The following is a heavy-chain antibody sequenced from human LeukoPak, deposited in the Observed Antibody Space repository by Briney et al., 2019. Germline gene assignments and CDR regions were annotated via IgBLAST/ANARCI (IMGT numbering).Heavy chain of an antibody. Sequence: SETLSLTCAVSGGSISSYYWSWIRQPPGKGLEWIGYIYYSGSTNYNPSLKSRVTISVDTSKNQFSLKLSSVTAADTAVYYCARQDAVVRGVAPDYWGQGTLVTVSS. V-gene: IGHV4-59*08. D-gene: IGHD3-10*01. CDR1: GGSISSYY. CDR3: ARQDAVVRGVAPDY. J-gene: IGHJ4*02. CDR2: IYYSGST.